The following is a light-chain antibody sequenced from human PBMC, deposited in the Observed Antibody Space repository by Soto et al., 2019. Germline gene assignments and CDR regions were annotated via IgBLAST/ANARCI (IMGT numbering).Light chain of an antibody. CDR1: ESISSH. CDR3: QQSYSVPIT. V-gene: IGKV1-39*01. CDR2: AAS. Sequence: ILMTQSPSSLSASTGDRVTITCRASESISSHLNWYQQKSGRAPQLLIHAASTLQTGVPSRFSGSGSGTDFTLTISSLQPEDFATYYCQQSYSVPITFGQGTRLEIK. J-gene: IGKJ5*01.